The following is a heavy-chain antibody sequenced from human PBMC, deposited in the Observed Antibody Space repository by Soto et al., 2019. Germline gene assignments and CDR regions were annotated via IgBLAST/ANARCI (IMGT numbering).Heavy chain of an antibody. CDR2: IITIFGTA. CDR3: ARSPTTVVTPYWYVDL. CDR1: GGTFSSYA. Sequence: QVQLVQSGAEVKKPGSSVKVSCKASGGTFSSYAISWVRQAPGQGLEWMGGIITIFGTANYAQKFPGRVTITADESTSKAYMELRSLSSEDTAVYYCARSPTTVVTPYWYVDLWGRGNLVTVSS. J-gene: IGHJ2*01. D-gene: IGHD4-17*01. V-gene: IGHV1-69*01.